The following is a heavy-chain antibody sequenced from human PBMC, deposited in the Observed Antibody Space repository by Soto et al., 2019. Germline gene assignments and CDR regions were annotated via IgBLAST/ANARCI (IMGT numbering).Heavy chain of an antibody. CDR1: GGSIGSYY. J-gene: IGHJ4*02. Sequence: SETLSLTCTVSGGSIGSYYGSWIRQPPGKGLEWIGYIYYSGSTYYNPSLKSRVTMSVDTSKNQFSLKLSSVTAADTAVYYCARLSRRFGELEIDYWGQGTLVTVSS. V-gene: IGHV4-59*04. CDR3: ARLSRRFGELEIDY. CDR2: IYYSGST. D-gene: IGHD3-10*01.